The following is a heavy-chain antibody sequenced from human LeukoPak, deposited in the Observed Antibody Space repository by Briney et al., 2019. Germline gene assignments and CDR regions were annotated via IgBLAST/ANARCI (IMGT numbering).Heavy chain of an antibody. CDR2: INHSGST. J-gene: IGHJ4*02. CDR3: ARRGYYDSRGYVFDY. CDR1: GGSFSGYY. V-gene: IGHV4-34*01. Sequence: SETLSLTCAVYGGSFSGYYWSWLRQPPGKGLEWIGEINHSGSTNYNPSLKSRVTISVDTSKNQFSLKLSSVTAAETAVYYCARRGYYDSRGYVFDYWGQGTLVTVSS. D-gene: IGHD3-22*01.